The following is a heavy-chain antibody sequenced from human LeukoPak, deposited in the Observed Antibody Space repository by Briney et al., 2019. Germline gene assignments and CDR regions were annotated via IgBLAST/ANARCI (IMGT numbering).Heavy chain of an antibody. CDR2: IIPIFGTA. Sequence: GASVKVSCKASGYTFTSYGISWVPQAPGQGLEWRGGIIPIFGTANDAQTIHGRFRITAHESTSPAYMELSSLRSDDPAGYCCAIDGGVSRFLAWLLGYWSERTLVTVSS. V-gene: IGHV1-69*13. CDR1: GYTFTSYG. D-gene: IGHD3-3*01. CDR3: AIDGGVSRFLAWLLGY. J-gene: IGHJ4*02.